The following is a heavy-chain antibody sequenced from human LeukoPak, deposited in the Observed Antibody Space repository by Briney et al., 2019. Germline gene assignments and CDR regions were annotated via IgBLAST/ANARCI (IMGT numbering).Heavy chain of an antibody. D-gene: IGHD3-3*01. Sequence: SVKVSCKASGGTFSSYTISWVRQAPGQGLEWMGRIIPILGIANYAQKFQGRVTITADKSTSTAYMELSSLRSEDTAVYYCAQYDFWSGYLADDAFDIWGQGTMVTVSS. J-gene: IGHJ3*02. V-gene: IGHV1-69*02. CDR3: AQYDFWSGYLADDAFDI. CDR1: GGTFSSYT. CDR2: IIPILGIA.